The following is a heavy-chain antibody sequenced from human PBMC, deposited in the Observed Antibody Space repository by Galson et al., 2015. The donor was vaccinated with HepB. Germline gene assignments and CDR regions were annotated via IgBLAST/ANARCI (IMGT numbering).Heavy chain of an antibody. D-gene: IGHD6-13*01. V-gene: IGHV3-33*01. CDR1: GFTFSTYG. CDR2: MWYDGSNK. CDR3: ARSGYSSNWYPFDY. J-gene: IGHJ4*02. Sequence: SLRLSCAAPGFTFSTYGMHWVRQATGKGLEWVALMWYDGSNKYYADSVKGRFTISRDNSKNTLYLQMNTLRAEDTAVYYCARSGYSSNWYPFDYWGQGTLVTVSS.